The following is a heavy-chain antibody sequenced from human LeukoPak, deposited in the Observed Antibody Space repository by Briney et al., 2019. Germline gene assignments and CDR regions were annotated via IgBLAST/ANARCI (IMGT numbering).Heavy chain of an antibody. CDR2: ISSGGGTI. J-gene: IGHJ4*02. D-gene: IGHD2-21*02. Sequence: GGSLRLSCAASGFTFSDYYMSWMRQAPGKGLEWVSYISSGGGTIYYADSVKGRLTISRDNAKNSLYLQMNSLRAEDTAVYYCARPAYCGGNCYYFPDYWGQGTLVTVSS. V-gene: IGHV3-11*04. CDR1: GFTFSDYY. CDR3: ARPAYCGGNCYYFPDY.